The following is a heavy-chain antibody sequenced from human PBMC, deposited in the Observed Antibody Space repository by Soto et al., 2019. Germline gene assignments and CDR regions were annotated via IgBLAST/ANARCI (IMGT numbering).Heavy chain of an antibody. J-gene: IGHJ4*02. D-gene: IGHD3-10*01. CDR2: ISDSGGST. CDR1: GFTFSSYA. CDR3: AKVILWFGELPHYFDY. V-gene: IGHV3-23*01. Sequence: GGSLRLSCAASGFTFSSYAMSWVRQAPGKGLEWVSAISDSGGSTYYADSVKGRFTISRDNSKNTLYLQMNSLRAEDTAVYYCAKVILWFGELPHYFDYRGQGTLVTVSS.